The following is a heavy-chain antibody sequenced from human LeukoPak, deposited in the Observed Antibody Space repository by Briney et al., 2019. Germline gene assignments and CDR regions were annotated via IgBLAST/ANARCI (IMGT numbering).Heavy chain of an antibody. CDR3: ARDLGGALHGWFDP. Sequence: PSETLSLTCTVSGGSISSGDYYWSWIRQPPGKGLEWIGYIYYSGSTYYNPSLKSRVTISVDTSKNQFSLKLSSVTAADTAVYYCARDLGGALHGWFDPWGQGTLVTVSS. D-gene: IGHD1-26*01. CDR1: GGSISSGDYY. CDR2: IYYSGST. V-gene: IGHV4-30-4*01. J-gene: IGHJ5*02.